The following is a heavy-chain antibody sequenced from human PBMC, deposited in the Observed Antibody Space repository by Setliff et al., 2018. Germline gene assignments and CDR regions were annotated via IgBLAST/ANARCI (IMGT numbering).Heavy chain of an antibody. J-gene: IGHJ6*03. Sequence: GGSLRLSCAASGFTFSSYWMSWVRQAPGKGLECVANIKKDGSEKYYVDSVKGRFTISRDNAKNSLYLQMNTLRAEDTAVYYCARVGYYSVSGGTSCYATRCYYYYMDVWGKGTTVTVSS. CDR2: IKKDGSEK. CDR3: ARVGYYSVSGGTSCYATRCYYYYMDV. CDR1: GFTFSSYW. V-gene: IGHV3-7*03. D-gene: IGHD2-2*01.